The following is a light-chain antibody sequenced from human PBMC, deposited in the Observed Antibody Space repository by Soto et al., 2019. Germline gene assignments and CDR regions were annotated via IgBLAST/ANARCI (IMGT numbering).Light chain of an antibody. V-gene: IGKV2-30*01. CDR1: QSLVSSDGNTY. Sequence: DVVMTQSPLSLPVTLGQPASISCRSSQSLVSSDGNTYLIWFQQRPGQSPRRLIYKVSNRDSGVPDRFSGSGSGTDFTLEISRVEAEDVGVYYCMQYTHWPWTFGQGTKVEIK. J-gene: IGKJ1*01. CDR2: KVS. CDR3: MQYTHWPWT.